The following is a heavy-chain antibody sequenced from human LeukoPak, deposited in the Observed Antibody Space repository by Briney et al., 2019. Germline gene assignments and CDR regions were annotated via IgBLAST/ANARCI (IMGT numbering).Heavy chain of an antibody. CDR1: GFTFSINW. CDR3: ARIGAGITIDY. CDR2: INQDGSEK. J-gene: IGHJ4*02. V-gene: IGHV3-7*05. Sequence: GGSLRLSCAASGFTFSINWMSWVCQAPGKGLEWVANINQDGSEKYYVDSVKGRFTISGDNAKNSLYLQMSSLRAEDTAVYYCARIGAGITIDYWGQGTLVTVSS. D-gene: IGHD6-13*01.